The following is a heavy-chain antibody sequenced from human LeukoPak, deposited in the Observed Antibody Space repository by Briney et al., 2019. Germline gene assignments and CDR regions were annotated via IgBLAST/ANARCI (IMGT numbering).Heavy chain of an antibody. CDR3: ARKKAAPGRVEWFDH. Sequence: ETLSLTCTVSGGSISSNSFYWGWIRQPPGKGLEWVATIYYSGSTFYNPSLKSRVTIFADTSKNQFSLRLSSVTAADTAVYYCARKKAAPGRVEWFDHWGQETLVTVSS. D-gene: IGHD6-13*01. V-gene: IGHV4-39*01. J-gene: IGHJ5*02. CDR1: GGSISSNSFY. CDR2: IYYSGST.